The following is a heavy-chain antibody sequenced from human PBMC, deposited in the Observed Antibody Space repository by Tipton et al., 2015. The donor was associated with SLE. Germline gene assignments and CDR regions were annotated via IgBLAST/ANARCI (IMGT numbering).Heavy chain of an antibody. Sequence: TLSLTCTVSGGSISSGSYYWSWIRQPAGKGLKWIGRVHTSGSTNYNPSLKSRVTISVDTSKNQFSLKLISVTAADTAVYYCARGESGSYSDRWDYYYYMDVWGKGTTVTVSS. J-gene: IGHJ6*03. CDR2: VHTSGST. CDR3: ARGESGSYSDRWDYYYYMDV. CDR1: GGSISSGSYY. V-gene: IGHV4-61*02. D-gene: IGHD1-26*01.